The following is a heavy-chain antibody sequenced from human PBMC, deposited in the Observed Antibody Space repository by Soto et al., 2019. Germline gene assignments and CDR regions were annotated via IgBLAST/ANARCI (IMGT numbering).Heavy chain of an antibody. D-gene: IGHD6-13*01. V-gene: IGHV4-30-4*01. Sequence: PSETLSLTCTVSGGSISSGDYYWSWIRQPPGKGLEWIGSIYYSGSIYYNPSLKSRVTISVDTSKNQFSLKLNSVTAADTAVYYCARESRSWYGSIWDYWGQGTLVTVSS. J-gene: IGHJ4*02. CDR3: ARESRSWYGSIWDY. CDR1: GGSISSGDYY. CDR2: IYYSGSI.